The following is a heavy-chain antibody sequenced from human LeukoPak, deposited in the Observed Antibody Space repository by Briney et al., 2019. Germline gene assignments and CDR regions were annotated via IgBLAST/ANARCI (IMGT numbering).Heavy chain of an antibody. J-gene: IGHJ3*02. D-gene: IGHD6-19*01. CDR1: GFTFSSYE. Sequence: GGSLRLSCAASGFTFSSYEMNWVRQAAGKGLEWVSYISSSGSTIYYADSVKGRFTISRDNAKNSLYLQMNSLRAEDTAVYYCARDSSPNAFDIWGQGTMVTVSS. CDR3: ARDSSPNAFDI. CDR2: ISSSGSTI. V-gene: IGHV3-48*03.